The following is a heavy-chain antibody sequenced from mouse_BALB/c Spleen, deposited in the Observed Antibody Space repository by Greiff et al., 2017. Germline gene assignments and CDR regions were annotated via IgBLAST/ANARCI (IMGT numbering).Heavy chain of an antibody. D-gene: IGHD3-1*01. V-gene: IGHV5-4*02. Sequence: EVKLMESGGGLVKPGGSLKLSCAASGFTFSDYYMYWVRQTPEKRLGWVATISDGGSYTYYPDSVKGRFTISRDNAKNNLYLQMSSLKSEDTAMYYCARDWAMDYWGQGTTLTVSS. J-gene: IGHJ2*01. CDR2: ISDGGSYT. CDR1: GFTFSDYY. CDR3: ARDWAMDY.